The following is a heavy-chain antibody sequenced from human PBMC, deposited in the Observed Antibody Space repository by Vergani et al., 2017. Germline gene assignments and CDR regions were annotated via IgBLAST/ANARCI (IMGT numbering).Heavy chain of an antibody. CDR1: GYTFTGYY. Sequence: QVQLVQSGAEVKKPGASVKVSCKAPGYTFTGYYMHWVRQAPGQGLEWMGWINPNSGGTNYAQKFQGWVTITRDTSISTAYMELSRLRSDDTAVYYCARGDVGATGTTVDYWGQGTLVTVSS. V-gene: IGHV1-2*04. CDR3: ARGDVGATGTTVDY. D-gene: IGHD1-1*01. J-gene: IGHJ4*02. CDR2: INPNSGGT.